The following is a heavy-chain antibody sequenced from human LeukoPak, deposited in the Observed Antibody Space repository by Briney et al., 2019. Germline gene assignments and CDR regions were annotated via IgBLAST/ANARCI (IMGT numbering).Heavy chain of an antibody. CDR3: ARDVRYSGYDAFDD. CDR1: GFTFSGYS. J-gene: IGHJ4*02. CDR2: ISSSSSTI. D-gene: IGHD5-12*01. Sequence: GGSLRLSCAASGFTFSGYSMNWVRQAPGKGLEWVSYISSSSSTIYYADSVKGRFTISRDNAKNSLYLQMNSLRAEDTALYYCARDVRYSGYDAFDDWGGGTLLTVSS. V-gene: IGHV3-48*01.